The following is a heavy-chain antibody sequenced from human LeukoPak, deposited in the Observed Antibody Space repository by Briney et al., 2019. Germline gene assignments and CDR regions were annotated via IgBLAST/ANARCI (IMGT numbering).Heavy chain of an antibody. D-gene: IGHD2-2*01. CDR3: ARGGRSCSSTSCSITHWFDP. CDR2: ISAYNGKT. CDR1: GYTFTSYC. V-gene: IGHV1-18*04. J-gene: IGHJ5*02. Sequence: GASVTVSYKASGYTFTSYCISWVRQAPGQGLEWMGWISAYNGKTNYAQKLQGRVTMTTDPSTSTAYMELRSLRSDDTAVDYCARGGRSCSSTSCSITHWFDPWGQGTLVTVSS.